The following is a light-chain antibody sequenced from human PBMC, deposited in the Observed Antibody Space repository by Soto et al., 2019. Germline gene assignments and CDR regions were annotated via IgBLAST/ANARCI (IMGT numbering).Light chain of an antibody. J-gene: IGLJ1*01. V-gene: IGLV2-14*01. CDR3: SSYTTSSTLLYV. CDR1: SSDVGGYNF. CDR2: DVS. Sequence: QSVLTQPASVSGSPGQSITISCTGTSSDVGGYNFVSWYQQHPGKAPKLMISDVSNRPSGVSNRFSGSKSGNTASLTISGLQDEDEADYYCSSYTTSSTLLYVFGTGTKLTVL.